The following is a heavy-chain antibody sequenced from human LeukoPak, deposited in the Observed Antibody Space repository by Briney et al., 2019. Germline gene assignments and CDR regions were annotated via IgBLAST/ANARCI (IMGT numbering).Heavy chain of an antibody. J-gene: IGHJ5*02. Sequence: ASVKVSCKASGYTFTGYYIHCAREAPGQGLEWMGWINPNSGGTNYAQKFQGRVTMTRDTSISTAYMELSRLRSDDTAVYYCARVVSYLFDPWGQGTLVTVSS. CDR1: GYTFTGYY. V-gene: IGHV1-2*02. CDR3: ARVVSYLFDP. D-gene: IGHD2-8*01. CDR2: INPNSGGT.